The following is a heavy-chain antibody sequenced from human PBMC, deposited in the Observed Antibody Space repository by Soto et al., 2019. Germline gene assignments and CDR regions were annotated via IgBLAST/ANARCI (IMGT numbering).Heavy chain of an antibody. CDR1: GGSISSGGYY. V-gene: IGHV4-31*03. J-gene: IGHJ6*02. CDR3: ARTAGLNSSSPRGLTYGMDV. Sequence: PSETLSLTCTVSGGSISSGGYYWSWIRQHPGKGLEWIGYIYYSGSTYYNPSLKSRVTISVDTSKNQFSLKLSSVTAADTAVYYCARTAGLNSSSPRGLTYGMDVWGQGTTVTVSS. D-gene: IGHD6-6*01. CDR2: IYYSGST.